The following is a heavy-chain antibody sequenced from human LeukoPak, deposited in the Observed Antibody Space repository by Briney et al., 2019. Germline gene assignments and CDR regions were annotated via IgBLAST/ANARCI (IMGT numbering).Heavy chain of an antibody. CDR1: GFTFSSYW. D-gene: IGHD6-19*01. CDR2: IKQDGSEK. J-gene: IGHJ4*02. CDR3: ARDSFLGGWYNVY. Sequence: GGSLRLSCAASGFTFSSYWMSWVRQAPGKGLEWVANIKQDGSEKYYVDSVKGRFTISRDNAKNSLYLQMNSLRAEDTAVYYCARDSFLGGWYNVYWGQGTLVTVSS. V-gene: IGHV3-7*01.